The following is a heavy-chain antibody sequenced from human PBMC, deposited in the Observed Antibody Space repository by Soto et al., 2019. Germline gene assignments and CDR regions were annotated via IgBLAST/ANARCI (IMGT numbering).Heavy chain of an antibody. CDR1: GFTFSSYS. CDR2: ISSSSSYI. Sequence: ESGGGLVKPGGSLRLSCAASGFTFSSYSMNWVRQAPGKGLEWVSSISSSSSYIYYADSVKGRFTISRDNAKNSLYLQMNSLRAEDTAVYYCARDPSVVAALDYWGQGTLVTVSS. D-gene: IGHD2-15*01. CDR3: ARDPSVVAALDY. J-gene: IGHJ4*02. V-gene: IGHV3-21*01.